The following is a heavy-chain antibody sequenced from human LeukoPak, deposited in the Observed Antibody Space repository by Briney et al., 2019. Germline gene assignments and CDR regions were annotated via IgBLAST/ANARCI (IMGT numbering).Heavy chain of an antibody. J-gene: IGHJ4*02. V-gene: IGHV3-20*04. CDR1: GFTFDDYG. Sequence: GGSLRLSCAASGFTFDDYGMSWVRQAPGKGLEWVSGINWNGGSTGYADSVKGRFTISRDNAKNSLHLQMNSLRAEDTALYYCARNMDGDYTNLFDYWGQGTLVTVSS. CDR2: INWNGGST. CDR3: ARNMDGDYTNLFDY. D-gene: IGHD4-17*01.